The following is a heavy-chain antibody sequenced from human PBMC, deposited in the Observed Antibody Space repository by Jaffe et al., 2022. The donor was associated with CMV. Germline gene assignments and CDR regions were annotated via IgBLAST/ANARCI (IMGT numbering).Heavy chain of an antibody. V-gene: IGHV2-70*13. CDR2: IDWIGNR. D-gene: IGHD3-16*01. CDR1: GFSLSTPGMC. J-gene: IGHJ6*02. Sequence: QVTLRESGPALVKPTQTLTLTCTFSGFSLSTPGMCVSWIRQPPGKALEWLAVIDWIGNRYYSTSLQTRLSMSKDTSKNQVVLTMTSMDPVDTATYYCAQIHRRMGESQYYGMDVWGQGTPVTVSS. CDR3: AQIHRRMGESQYYGMDV.